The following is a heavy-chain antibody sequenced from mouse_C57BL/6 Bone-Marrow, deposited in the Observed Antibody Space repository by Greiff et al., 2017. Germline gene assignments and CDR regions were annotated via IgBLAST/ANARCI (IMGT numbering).Heavy chain of an antibody. CDR1: GFTIKDDY. V-gene: IGHV14-4*01. D-gene: IGHD2-3*01. J-gene: IGHJ2*01. CDR3: TTGGYYPDY. CDR2: INPRNGNT. Sequence: EVQRVESGAELVRPGASVKLSCTASGFTIKDDYMHWVKQRPDQGLGWIGGINPRNGNTDYDWKFQGKATITADKSSNTAYLQLSSLTSEDTAVYYCTTGGYYPDYWGQGTTLTVSS.